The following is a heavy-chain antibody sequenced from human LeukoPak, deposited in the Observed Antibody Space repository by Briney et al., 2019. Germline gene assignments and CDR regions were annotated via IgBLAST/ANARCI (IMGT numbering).Heavy chain of an antibody. Sequence: GRSLRLSCAASGFTVSSHYMTWVRQAPGKGLEWVSVIYSGGSTYYADSMKGRFTISRDNSKNALYLQMNSLRAEDTAVYYCARANSGGFFDYWGQGTLVTVSS. CDR1: GFTVSSHY. D-gene: IGHD5-12*01. V-gene: IGHV3-53*01. CDR2: IYSGGST. J-gene: IGHJ4*02. CDR3: ARANSGGFFDY.